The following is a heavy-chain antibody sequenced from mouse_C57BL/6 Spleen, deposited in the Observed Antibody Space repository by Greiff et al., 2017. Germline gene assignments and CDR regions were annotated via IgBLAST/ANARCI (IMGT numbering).Heavy chain of an antibody. V-gene: IGHV5-4*03. Sequence: EVKLVASGGGLVKPGGSLKLSCAASGFTFSSYAMSWVRQTPEKRLEWVATISDGGSYTYYPDNVKGRFTISRDNAKNNLYLQMSHLKSEDTAMYYCARRAYLDWYFDVWGTGTTVTVSS. J-gene: IGHJ1*03. D-gene: IGHD3-3*01. CDR3: ARRAYLDWYFDV. CDR1: GFTFSSYA. CDR2: ISDGGSYT.